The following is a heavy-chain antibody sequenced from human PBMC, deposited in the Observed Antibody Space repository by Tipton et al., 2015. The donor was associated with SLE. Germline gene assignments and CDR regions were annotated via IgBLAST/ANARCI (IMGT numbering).Heavy chain of an antibody. CDR1: GGSISSRNW. CDR2: ISQSGST. CDR3: ARDRGTYYYDSSGYRGTFDI. D-gene: IGHD3-22*01. Sequence: TLSLTCSVSGGSISSRNWWSWVRQPPGKGLEWIGEISQSGSTNYKPSLKSQVTISVDKSKNQFSLKLSSMTAADTAVYYCARDRGTYYYDSSGYRGTFDIWGQGTMVSVSS. V-gene: IGHV4-4*02. J-gene: IGHJ3*02.